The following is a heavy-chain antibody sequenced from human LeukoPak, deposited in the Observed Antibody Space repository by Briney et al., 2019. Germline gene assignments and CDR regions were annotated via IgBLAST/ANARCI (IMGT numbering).Heavy chain of an antibody. CDR2: ITYDGTDK. CDR1: GFTLSSYA. CDR3: AKSWGVEYSSGFYIGVDY. J-gene: IGHJ4*02. D-gene: IGHD3-22*01. Sequence: TGGSLRLSCAASGFTLSSYAMSWVRQAPGKGLEWVAIITYDGTDKNYADSVKGRFTISRDNSKSTVYLQMNSLRAEDTAVFYCAKSWGVEYSSGFYIGVDYWGQGTLVTVSS. V-gene: IGHV3-30*18.